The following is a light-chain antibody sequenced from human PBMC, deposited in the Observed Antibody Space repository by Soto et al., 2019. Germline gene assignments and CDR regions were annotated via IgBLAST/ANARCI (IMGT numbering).Light chain of an antibody. V-gene: IGKV1-5*03. CDR3: QHHNSYSEA. CDR2: KAS. J-gene: IGKJ1*01. Sequence: DIQMTLYPSTLRGSVGDRVTITCRASQTISSLLAWYQQKPGKAPKLLIYKASTLKSGVPSRLSGSGSGTEFTLTISSLQPDDFATYYCQHHNSYSEAFGQGTKVDTK. CDR1: QTISSL.